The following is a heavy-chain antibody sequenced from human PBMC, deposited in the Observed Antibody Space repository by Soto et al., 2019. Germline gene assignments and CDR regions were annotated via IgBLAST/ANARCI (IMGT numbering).Heavy chain of an antibody. V-gene: IGHV3-23*01. CDR3: AKDRGFIDPFDY. CDR2: ISGSTSGT. D-gene: IGHD3-16*02. CDR1: GFAFSSYA. J-gene: IGHJ4*02. Sequence: EVQLLESGGGLVQPGGSLRLSCAASGFAFSSYAMSWVRQAPGKGLEWVSSISGSTSGTYYADAVKGRFTISRDNSNNTLYLQMNSLRAEDTAVYSCAKDRGFIDPFDYWGQGAQVTVSS.